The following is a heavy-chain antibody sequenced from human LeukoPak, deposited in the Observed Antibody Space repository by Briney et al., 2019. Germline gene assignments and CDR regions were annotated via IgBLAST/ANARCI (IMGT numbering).Heavy chain of an antibody. Sequence: GASVKVSCKVSGYTLTELSMHWVRQAPGKGLEWMGGFDPEDGETIYAQKFQGRVTMTEDTSTDTAYMELSSLRSEDTAVYYCAMYQYDILTGFRGFDPWGQGTLVTVSS. D-gene: IGHD3-9*01. J-gene: IGHJ5*02. CDR3: AMYQYDILTGFRGFDP. V-gene: IGHV1-24*01. CDR1: GYTLTELS. CDR2: FDPEDGET.